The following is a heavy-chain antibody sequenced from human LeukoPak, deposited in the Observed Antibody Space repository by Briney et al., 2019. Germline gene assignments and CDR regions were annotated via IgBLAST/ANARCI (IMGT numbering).Heavy chain of an antibody. CDR2: IVVGSGNT. D-gene: IGHD3-22*01. V-gene: IGHV1-58*02. Sequence: SVKVSCKASGFTFTSSAMQWVRQARGQRLEWIGWIVVGSGNTNYAQKFQERVTITRDMSTSTAYMELSSLRSEDTAVYYCAAESGDYYDSSGATHFDHWGQGTLVTVSS. CDR3: AAESGDYYDSSGATHFDH. J-gene: IGHJ4*02. CDR1: GFTFTSSA.